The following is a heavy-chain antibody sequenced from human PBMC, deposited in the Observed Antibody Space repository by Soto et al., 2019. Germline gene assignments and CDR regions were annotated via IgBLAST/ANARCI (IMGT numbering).Heavy chain of an antibody. Sequence: GGSLRLSCAASGFTFSSYAMHWVRQAPGKGLEWVAVISYDGSNKYYADSVKGRFTISRDNAKNTLYLQMNSLRAEDTAVYYCARALPYSSGWRAYYQIQPYYYYGMDVWGQGTTVTVSS. J-gene: IGHJ6*02. V-gene: IGHV3-30-3*01. CDR3: ARALPYSSGWRAYYQIQPYYYYGMDV. CDR2: ISYDGSNK. D-gene: IGHD6-19*01. CDR1: GFTFSSYA.